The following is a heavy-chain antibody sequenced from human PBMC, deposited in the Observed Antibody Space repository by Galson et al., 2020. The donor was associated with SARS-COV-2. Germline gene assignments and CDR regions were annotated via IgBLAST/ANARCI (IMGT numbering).Heavy chain of an antibody. V-gene: IGHV4-39*01. CDR1: GGSISSSSYY. CDR3: ARRNVLRYFDWLSGTGWFDP. CDR2: IYYSGST. J-gene: IGHJ5*02. D-gene: IGHD3-9*01. Sequence: ASETLSLTCTVSGGSISSSSYYWGWIRQPPGKGLEWIGSIYYSGSTYYNPSLKSRVTISVDTSKNQFSLKLSSVTAADTAVYYCARRNVLRYFDWLSGTGWFDPWGQGTLVTVSS.